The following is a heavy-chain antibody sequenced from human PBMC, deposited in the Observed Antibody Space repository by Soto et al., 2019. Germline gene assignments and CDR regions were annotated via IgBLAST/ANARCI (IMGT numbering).Heavy chain of an antibody. CDR1: GGSISSSSYY. CDR2: IYYSGST. J-gene: IGHJ6*02. CDR3: ASLRYSSGWYQDYYGMDV. V-gene: IGHV4-39*01. Sequence: QLQLQESGPGLVKPSETLSLTCTVSGGSISSSSYYWGWIRQPPGKGLEWIGSIYYSGSTYYNPSLKSRVTISVDTSKNQFSLKLSSVTAADTAVYYCASLRYSSGWYQDYYGMDVWGQGTTVTVSS. D-gene: IGHD6-19*01.